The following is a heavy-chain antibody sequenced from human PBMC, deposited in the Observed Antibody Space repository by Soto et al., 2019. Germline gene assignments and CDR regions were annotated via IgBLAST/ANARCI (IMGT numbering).Heavy chain of an antibody. V-gene: IGHV1-58*02. D-gene: IGHD3-22*01. CDR3: AAVSYYYDSSGYYYFDY. CDR2: ISACSGNT. Sequence: SVKVSCKASAYTFTSYGISWVRQAPGQGLEWVGWISACSGNTNYAQKFQERVTITRDMSTSTAYMELSSLRSEDTAVYYCAAVSYYYDSSGYYYFDYWGQGTLVTVSS. J-gene: IGHJ4*02. CDR1: AYTFTSYG.